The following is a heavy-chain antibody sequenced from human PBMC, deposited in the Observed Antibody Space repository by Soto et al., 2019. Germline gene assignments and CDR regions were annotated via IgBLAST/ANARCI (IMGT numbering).Heavy chain of an antibody. D-gene: IGHD1-20*01. CDR3: ARQQRYNWNFGWFDP. CDR1: GFTFSSYW. V-gene: IGHV4-39*01. J-gene: IGHJ5*02. Sequence: GSLRLSCAASGFTFSSYWMHWIRQPPGKGLEWIGSIYYSGSTYYNPSLKSRVTISVDTSKNQFSLKLSSVTAADTAVYYCARQQRYNWNFGWFDPWGQGTLVTVSS. CDR2: IYYSGST.